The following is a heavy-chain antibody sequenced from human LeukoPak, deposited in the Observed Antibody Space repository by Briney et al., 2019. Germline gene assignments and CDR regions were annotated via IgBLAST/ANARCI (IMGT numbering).Heavy chain of an antibody. CDR3: ARRPQDTAMPRIAARRYWFDP. D-gene: IGHD5-18*01. V-gene: IGHV4-34*01. CDR2: INHSGST. CDR1: GGSFSGYY. Sequence: SETLSLTCAVYGGSFSGYYWNWLRQPPGKGLEWIGEINHSGSTNYNPSLKSRWTISLDMSKKQFSLKLRSVTAADTAVYYCARRPQDTAMPRIAARRYWFDPWGQGTLVTVSS. J-gene: IGHJ5*02.